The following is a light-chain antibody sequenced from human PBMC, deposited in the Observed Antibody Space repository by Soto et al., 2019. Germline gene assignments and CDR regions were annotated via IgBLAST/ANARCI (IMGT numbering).Light chain of an antibody. V-gene: IGKV1-39*01. Sequence: DVQMTQSPSSLSASVGDRVTITCRASQSVNNYLNWYQQKPGRAPNLLIYSASTLQSGVPSRFSDSASCRAFTSTITSLQHEDFATYNCQQSFVTPPTTLGQGTKVEIK. CDR2: SAS. J-gene: IGKJ2*01. CDR3: QQSFVTPPTT. CDR1: QSVNNY.